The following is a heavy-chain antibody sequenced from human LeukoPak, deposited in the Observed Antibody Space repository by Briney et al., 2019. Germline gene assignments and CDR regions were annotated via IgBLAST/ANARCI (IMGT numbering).Heavy chain of an antibody. CDR3: ARDGPGYSFDY. J-gene: IGHJ4*02. CDR2: IGTGGSTK. V-gene: IGHV3-48*03. CDR1: GFIFSGYE. D-gene: IGHD5-18*01. Sequence: GGSLRLSCAASGFIFSGYEMNWVRQAPGKGLEWVSCIGTGGSTKYYADSVEGRFTISRDNARNSLYLQMNTLRPEDTAVYYCARDGPGYSFDYWGQGTLVTVSS.